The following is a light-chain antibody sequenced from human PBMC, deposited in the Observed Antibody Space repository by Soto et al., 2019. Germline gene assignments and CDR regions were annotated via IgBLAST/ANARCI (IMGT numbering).Light chain of an antibody. V-gene: IGKV1-5*03. CDR2: TAS. Sequence: DIQMTQSPSTLSASVGDRVTITCRASQSISTWLAWYQQKPGKAPKLLIYTASNLERGVPSRFSGSGSGTEFTLTISSLQPDVFATYYCQQHNSYPRTFGQGTKVEIK. CDR1: QSISTW. J-gene: IGKJ1*01. CDR3: QQHNSYPRT.